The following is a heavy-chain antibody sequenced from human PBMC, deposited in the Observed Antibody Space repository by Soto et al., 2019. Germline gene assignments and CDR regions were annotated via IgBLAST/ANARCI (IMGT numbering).Heavy chain of an antibody. D-gene: IGHD3-22*01. CDR2: ISYDGANK. J-gene: IGHJ3*02. Sequence: GGSLRLSCVASGFTFSNFATHWVRQAPGKGLEWVAIISYDGANKYYADSGKGRFTISRDNSKNTLYLQMNSLRAEDTAVYYCAREGSSGYYLYAFDIWGQGTMVTVSS. CDR3: AREGSSGYYLYAFDI. V-gene: IGHV3-30*14. CDR1: GFTFSNFA.